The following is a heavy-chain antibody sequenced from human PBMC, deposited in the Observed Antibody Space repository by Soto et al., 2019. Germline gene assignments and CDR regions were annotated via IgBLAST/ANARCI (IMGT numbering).Heavy chain of an antibody. CDR1: GGSFSGYY. CDR3: ARSPRHIVATTHDY. D-gene: IGHD5-12*01. V-gene: IGHV4-34*01. CDR2: INDSGST. J-gene: IGHJ4*02. Sequence: QVQLQQWGAGLLKPSETLSLTCAVYGGSFSGYYWSWIRQPPGKGREWIGEINDSGSTNYNPSLKGRVTISVDTSKNQFSLKLSSVTAAATAVYYCARSPRHIVATTHDYWGQGTLVTVSS.